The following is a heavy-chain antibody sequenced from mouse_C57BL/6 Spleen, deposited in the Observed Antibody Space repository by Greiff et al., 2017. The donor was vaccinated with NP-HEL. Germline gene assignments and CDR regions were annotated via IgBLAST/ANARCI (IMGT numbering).Heavy chain of an antibody. J-gene: IGHJ2*01. CDR2: ICRGGST. Sequence: VQLQESGPGLVQPSQSLSITCTVSGFSLTSYGVHWVRQSPGQGLEWLGVICRGGSTDYNAAFMSRLSITKDNSKSQVFFKMNSLQADDTAIYYCAKNGGYYGSSYGYFDYWGQGTTLTVSS. V-gene: IGHV2-5*01. D-gene: IGHD1-1*01. CDR1: GFSLTSYG. CDR3: AKNGGYYGSSYGYFDY.